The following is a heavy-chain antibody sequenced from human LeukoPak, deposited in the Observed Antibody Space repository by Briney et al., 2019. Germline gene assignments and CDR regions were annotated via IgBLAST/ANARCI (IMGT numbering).Heavy chain of an antibody. CDR3: ATRLTGPYYFDF. J-gene: IGHJ4*02. D-gene: IGHD3-9*01. Sequence: PGGSLRLSCTASEFTFNNYAMSWVRQAPGKGLEWVSTISGSGGTTYYADSVKGQFTISRDNSKNTLYLQMHSLRAEDTAIYYCATRLTGPYYFDFWGQGTPVTVSS. CDR1: EFTFNNYA. CDR2: ISGSGGTT. V-gene: IGHV3-23*01.